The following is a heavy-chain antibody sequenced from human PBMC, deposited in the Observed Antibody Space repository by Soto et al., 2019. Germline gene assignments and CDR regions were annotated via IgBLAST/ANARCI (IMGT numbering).Heavy chain of an antibody. CDR3: AKAVQGSGRDHLYYHYYYGTDV. Sequence: PGGSLRLSCAASGFTFISYAMSWVLQAPWKGLEWVSAISGSGGSTYYADSVKGRFTISRDNSKNTLYLQMNSLRAEDTAVYYCAKAVQGSGRDHLYYHYYYGTDVPGPGPILTVAS. D-gene: IGHD3-10*01. V-gene: IGHV3-23*01. J-gene: IGHJ6*02. CDR1: GFTFISYA. CDR2: ISGSGGST.